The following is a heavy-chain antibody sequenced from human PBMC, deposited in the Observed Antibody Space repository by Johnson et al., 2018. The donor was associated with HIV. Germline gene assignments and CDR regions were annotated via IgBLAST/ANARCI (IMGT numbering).Heavy chain of an antibody. D-gene: IGHD3-22*01. Sequence: VQLVESGGGLVQPGGSLRLSCAASGFTFSSYWMSWVRQVPGKGLEWVSGINWNGGSSGYADSVKARFTISRDNAKISLYLQMNSLRAEDTALYYCARGGGYYDSNGYLFDAFDIWGQGTMVAVSS. J-gene: IGHJ3*02. CDR1: GFTFSSYW. CDR2: INWNGGSS. V-gene: IGHV3-20*04. CDR3: ARGGGYYDSNGYLFDAFDI.